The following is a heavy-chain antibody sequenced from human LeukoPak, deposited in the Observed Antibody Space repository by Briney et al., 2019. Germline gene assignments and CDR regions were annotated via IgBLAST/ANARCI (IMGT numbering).Heavy chain of an antibody. D-gene: IGHD6-6*01. Sequence: PSETLSLTCTVSGYSISRGYYWGWIRQPPGKGLEWIGSIYHSGSTYYNPSLKSRVTISVDTSKNQFSLKLSSVTAADTAVYYSARDQYSTSSGSFDYWGQGTLVTVYS. V-gene: IGHV4-38-2*02. CDR3: ARDQYSTSSGSFDY. CDR1: GYSISRGYY. J-gene: IGHJ4*02. CDR2: IYHSGST.